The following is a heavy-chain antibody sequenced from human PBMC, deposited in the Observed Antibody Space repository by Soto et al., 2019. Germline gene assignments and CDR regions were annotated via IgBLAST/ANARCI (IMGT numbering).Heavy chain of an antibody. V-gene: IGHV3-15*01. CDR1: GSTFSNLW. J-gene: IGHJ3*01. D-gene: IGHD3-16*02. CDR2: IKSNVNGGTT. CDR3: TTDSPFSRGGVIVT. Sequence: EVQLVESGGGLIKPGGSVRLSCVVSGSTFSNLWMTWVRQAPGRGLEWVGRIKSNVNGGTTDYAAPVKGRFTISRDDSKDTLYLEMNSLKTEDTAVDYCTTDSPFSRGGVIVTWGQGAMVTVSS.